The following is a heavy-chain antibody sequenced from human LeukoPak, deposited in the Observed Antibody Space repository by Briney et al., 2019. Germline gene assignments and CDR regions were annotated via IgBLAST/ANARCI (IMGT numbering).Heavy chain of an antibody. CDR1: GFTFGDYA. CDR3: VKDLESNRGGNFDY. D-gene: IGHD1-1*01. V-gene: IGHV3-9*01. J-gene: IGHJ4*02. Sequence: GGSLRLSCAASGFTFGDYAMHWVRQAPGKGLEWVSSISWNSGNIGYADSVKGRFTISRDNARNSLYLQMNSLGAEDTAFYYGVKDLESNRGGNFDYWGQGTLVTVSS. CDR2: ISWNSGNI.